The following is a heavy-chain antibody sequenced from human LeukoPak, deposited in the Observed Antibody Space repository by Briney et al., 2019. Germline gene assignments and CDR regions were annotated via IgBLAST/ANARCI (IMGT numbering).Heavy chain of an antibody. J-gene: IGHJ4*02. CDR3: ARIEVANFDY. V-gene: IGHV4-39*07. Sequence: SETLSLTCTVSGGSISSSSYYWGWIRQPPGKGLEWIGSMYSSGSTYYNPSLKSRVILSIDTSKNQFSLRLSSVTAADTAVYYCARIEVANFDYWGQGTLVTVSS. CDR2: MYSSGST. CDR1: GGSISSSSYY.